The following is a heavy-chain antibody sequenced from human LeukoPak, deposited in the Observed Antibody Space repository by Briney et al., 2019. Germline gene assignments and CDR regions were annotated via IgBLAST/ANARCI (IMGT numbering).Heavy chain of an antibody. CDR3: ARDGAAAGPGIYNYYYMDV. Sequence: GRSLRLSCAASGFSFSSYDMHWVRQAPGKGLEWVAGLWFDGSNKHYADSVKGRFIISRDNSNNTLYLQMNSLRVDDTAVYYCARDGAAAGPGIYNYYYMDVWGKGTTVTVSS. CDR1: GFSFSSYD. J-gene: IGHJ6*03. CDR2: LWFDGSNK. V-gene: IGHV3-33*01. D-gene: IGHD6-25*01.